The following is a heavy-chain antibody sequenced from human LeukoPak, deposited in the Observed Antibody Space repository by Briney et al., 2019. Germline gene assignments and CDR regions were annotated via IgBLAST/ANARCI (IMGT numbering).Heavy chain of an antibody. Sequence: GASVKVSCKASGYTFTDYYMHWVRQAPGQGLEWMGWINPNNGNTNYAQKLQGRVTMTTDTSTNTAYMELRSLRSDDTAVYYCARPILLEDDAFDIWGQGTMVTVSS. V-gene: IGHV1-18*04. CDR3: ARPILLEDDAFDI. CDR2: INPNNGNT. J-gene: IGHJ3*02. D-gene: IGHD2/OR15-2a*01. CDR1: GYTFTDYY.